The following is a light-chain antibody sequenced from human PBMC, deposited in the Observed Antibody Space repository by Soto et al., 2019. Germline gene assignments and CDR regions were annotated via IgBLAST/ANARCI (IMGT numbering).Light chain of an antibody. Sequence: QSALTQPPSASGSPGQSVTISCTGTSSDVGGYNYVSWYQQHPGKAPKLMIFEVNKRPSGVPDRFSGSKSGNTASLTVSGLPAEDEADYYCSSYAGSNNYVFGTGTKVTVL. CDR2: EVN. CDR3: SSYAGSNNYV. CDR1: SSDVGGYNY. J-gene: IGLJ1*01. V-gene: IGLV2-8*01.